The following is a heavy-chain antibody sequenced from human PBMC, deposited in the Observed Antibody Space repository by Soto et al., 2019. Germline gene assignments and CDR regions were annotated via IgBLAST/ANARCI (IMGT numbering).Heavy chain of an antibody. D-gene: IGHD6-13*01. V-gene: IGHV3-9*01. CDR2: ISWNSGGI. Sequence: GGSLRLSCAASGFTFDDYAMHWVRQAPGKGLEWVSGISWNSGGIGYADSVKGRFTISRDNAKNSLYLQMNSLRAEDTALYYCAKDMGNIAAAGTLGYWGQGTLVTVSS. J-gene: IGHJ4*02. CDR3: AKDMGNIAAAGTLGY. CDR1: GFTFDDYA.